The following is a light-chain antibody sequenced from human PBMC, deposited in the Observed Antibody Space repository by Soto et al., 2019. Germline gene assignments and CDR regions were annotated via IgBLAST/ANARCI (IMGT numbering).Light chain of an antibody. CDR1: LCISGY. Sequence: DIQLTQSPSFLSASVGDRVTMTCRASLCISGYLAWYQQKPGKVPRLLIYSASSLQSGVPSRFSGSGSGTEFNLTISSLQPEDFASYYCQQLDRYPFTFGGGTKVEI. J-gene: IGKJ4*01. V-gene: IGKV1-9*01. CDR3: QQLDRYPFT. CDR2: SAS.